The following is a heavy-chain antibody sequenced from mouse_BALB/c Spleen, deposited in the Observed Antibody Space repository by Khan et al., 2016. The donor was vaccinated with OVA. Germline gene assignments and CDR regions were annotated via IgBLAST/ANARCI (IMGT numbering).Heavy chain of an antibody. CDR1: GYTFTSSW. D-gene: IGHD2-1*01. Sequence: QVQLQQPGSVLVRPGASVKLSCKASGYTFTSSWIHWAKQRPGQGLEWIGEIYPNSGNTNYNEKFKGKATLTLDTSSSTAYLDLRSLTSEDSAVYYCERDGKREAMDYWGRGTVVTVAA. J-gene: IGHJ4*01. V-gene: IGHV1S130*01. CDR2: IYPNSGNT. CDR3: ERDGKREAMDY.